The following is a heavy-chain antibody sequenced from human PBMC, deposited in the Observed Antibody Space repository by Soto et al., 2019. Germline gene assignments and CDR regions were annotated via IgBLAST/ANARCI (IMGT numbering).Heavy chain of an antibody. CDR3: ARNGYCVSTSCYSDYYSGMDV. CDR2: IIRIFGTA. D-gene: IGHD2-2*02. CDR1: GGTFSSYA. J-gene: IGHJ6*02. Sequence: QVQLVQSGAEVKKPGSLVKVSCKASGGTFSSYAISWVRQAPGQGLEWMGGIIRIFGTANYAQKFQGRVTITADESTSTAYMELSSLRSEDTAVYYCARNGYCVSTSCYSDYYSGMDVWGQGTTVTVSS. V-gene: IGHV1-69*12.